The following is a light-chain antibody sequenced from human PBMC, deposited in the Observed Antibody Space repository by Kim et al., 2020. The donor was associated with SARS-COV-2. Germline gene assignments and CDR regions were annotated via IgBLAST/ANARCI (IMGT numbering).Light chain of an antibody. V-gene: IGLV2-14*01. J-gene: IGLJ1*01. Sequence: QSALTQPPSVSGSPGQSVTISCTGTSSDVGGYNYVSWYQQHPGKAPKLMIYDVSKRPSGVSDRFSGSKSGNTASLTVSGLQAEDEADYYCSSYTSSSPFVFGKGTNVTVL. CDR1: SSDVGGYNY. CDR3: SSYTSSSPFV. CDR2: DVS.